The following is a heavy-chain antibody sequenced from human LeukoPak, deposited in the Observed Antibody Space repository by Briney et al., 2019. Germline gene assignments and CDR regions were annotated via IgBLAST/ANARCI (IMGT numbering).Heavy chain of an antibody. CDR3: AGDSPYDRDGYYFDY. D-gene: IGHD3-22*01. CDR1: GGTFSSYA. V-gene: IGHV1-69*05. CDR2: IIPIFGTA. J-gene: IGHJ4*02. Sequence: AASVKVSCKASGGTFSSYAISWVRQAPGQGLEWMGGIIPIFGTANYAQKFQGRVTMTRETSTSTVYMELNSLRSEDTAVYYCAGDSPYDRDGYYFDYWGQGTLVTVSS.